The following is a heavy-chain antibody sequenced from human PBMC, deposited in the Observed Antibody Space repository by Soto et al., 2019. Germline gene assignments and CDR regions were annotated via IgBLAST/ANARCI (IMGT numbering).Heavy chain of an antibody. Sequence: QVPLVQSGAEVKKPGASVKVSCKASGYIFTSYGISWVRQAPGEGLEWMGWISNYNGITNYAQKVQGRVTMTTDRATSTAYMELRSLRSEDTAVYYCAESMGGSGTYVSWGQGTLVTVSS. CDR1: GYIFTSYG. V-gene: IGHV1-18*01. CDR2: ISNYNGIT. D-gene: IGHD3-10*01. CDR3: AESMGGSGTYVS. J-gene: IGHJ4*02.